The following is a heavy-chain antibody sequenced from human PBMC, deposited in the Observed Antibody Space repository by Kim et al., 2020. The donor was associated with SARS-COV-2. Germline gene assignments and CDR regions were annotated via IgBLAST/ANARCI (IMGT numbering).Heavy chain of an antibody. CDR1: GGSISSYY. Sequence: SETLSLTCTVSGGSISSYYWSWIRQPPGKGLEWIGYIYYSGSTNYNPSLKSRVTISVDTSKNQFSLKLSSVTAADTAVYYCARDPGPEITFGGVIEPDAFDIWGQGTMVTVSS. J-gene: IGHJ3*02. V-gene: IGHV4-59*01. CDR2: IYYSGST. CDR3: ARDPGPEITFGGVIEPDAFDI. D-gene: IGHD3-16*02.